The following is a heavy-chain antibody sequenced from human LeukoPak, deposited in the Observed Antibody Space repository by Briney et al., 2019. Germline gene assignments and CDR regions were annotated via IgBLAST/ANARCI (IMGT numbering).Heavy chain of an antibody. CDR1: SGSLSSGSYY. Sequence: PSETLSLTCTVSSGSLSSGSYYWSWIRQPAGKGLEWIGRIYTSRSTGYNPSLKSRVTISIDTSKNQFSLKLTSVTAADTAMYYCARDFRVYTTGWYYFDYWGQGTLVTVSS. J-gene: IGHJ4*02. CDR2: IYTSRST. V-gene: IGHV4-61*02. D-gene: IGHD6-19*01. CDR3: ARDFRVYTTGWYYFDY.